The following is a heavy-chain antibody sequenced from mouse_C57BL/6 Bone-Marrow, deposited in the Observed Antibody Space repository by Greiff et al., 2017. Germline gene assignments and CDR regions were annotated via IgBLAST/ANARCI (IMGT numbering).Heavy chain of an antibody. CDR3: AIDY. CDR1: GYTFTSYG. J-gene: IGHJ2*01. CDR2: IYPRSGNT. Sequence: VQLQESGAELARPGASVKLSCKASGYTFTSYGISWVKQRTGQGLEWTGEIYPRSGNTYYNEKFKGKATLTADKSSSTAYMELRSLTSEDSAVYFCAIDYWGQGTTLTVSS. V-gene: IGHV1-81*01.